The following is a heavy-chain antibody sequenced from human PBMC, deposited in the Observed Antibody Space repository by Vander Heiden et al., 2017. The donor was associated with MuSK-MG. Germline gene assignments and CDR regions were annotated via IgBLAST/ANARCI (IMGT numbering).Heavy chain of an antibody. D-gene: IGHD6-13*01. CDR3: ARSYSSSWYVPYYYYYMDV. CDR2: MNPTSGNT. CDR1: GYTFTSYD. J-gene: IGHJ6*03. V-gene: IGHV1-8*02. Sequence: QVQLVQSGAEVKKPGASVKVSCKASGYTFTSYDINWVRQATGQGLEWMGWMNPTSGNTGYAQKFQGRVTMTRNTSISTAYMELSSLRSEDTAVYYCARSYSSSWYVPYYYYYMDVWGKGTTVTVSS.